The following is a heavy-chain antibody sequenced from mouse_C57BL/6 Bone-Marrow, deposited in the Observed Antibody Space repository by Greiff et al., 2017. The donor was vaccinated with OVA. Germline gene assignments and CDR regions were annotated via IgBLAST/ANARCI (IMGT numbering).Heavy chain of an antibody. D-gene: IGHD1-1*01. V-gene: IGHV1-64*01. CDR2: IHPNSGST. CDR1: GYTFTSYW. J-gene: IGHJ2*01. CDR3: ARKGYYYGSRGDYFDY. Sequence: QVQLQQPGAELVKPGASVKLSCKASGYTFTSYWMHWVKQRPGQGLEWIGMIHPNSGSTNYNEKFKSKATLTVDKSSSTAYMQLSSLTSEDSAVYYWARKGYYYGSRGDYFDYWGQGTTLTVSS.